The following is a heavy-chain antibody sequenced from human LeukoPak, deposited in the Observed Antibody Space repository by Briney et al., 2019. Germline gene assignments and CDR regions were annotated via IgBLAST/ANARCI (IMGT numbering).Heavy chain of an antibody. CDR1: GFTFSSYSM. CDR3: ARDSRLASRTGTFDS. V-gene: IGHV4-34*12. CDR2: IFHNGDT. Sequence: GSLRLSCEASGFTFSSYSMNWVRQAPGKGLEWLGYIFHNGDTYYNSSLKSRVSLSVDKANKKFSLRLTSVTAADTAVYFCARDSRLASRTGTFDSWGQGTLVIVSS. D-gene: IGHD3-22*01. J-gene: IGHJ4*02.